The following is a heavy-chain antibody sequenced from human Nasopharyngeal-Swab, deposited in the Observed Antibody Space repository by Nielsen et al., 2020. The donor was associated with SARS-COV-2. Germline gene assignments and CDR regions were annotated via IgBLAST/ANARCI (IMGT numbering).Heavy chain of an antibody. CDR1: GGSISSYY. V-gene: IGHV4-59*01. J-gene: IGHJ4*02. Sequence: GSLRLSCTVSGGSISSYYWSWIRQPPGKGLEWIGNIYYSGSTNYNPSLKSRVTISVDTSKNQFSLKLSSVTAADTAVYYCARGDQGYCSGGSCYYFDYWGQGTLVTVSS. CDR2: IYYSGST. CDR3: ARGDQGYCSGGSCYYFDY. D-gene: IGHD2-15*01.